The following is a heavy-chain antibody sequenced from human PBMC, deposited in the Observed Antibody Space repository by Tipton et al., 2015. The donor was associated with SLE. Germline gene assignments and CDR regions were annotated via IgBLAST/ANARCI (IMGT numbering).Heavy chain of an antibody. CDR2: IGIGGDT. J-gene: IGHJ3*02. V-gene: IGHV3-13*01. Sequence: SLRLSCVASGFSFSSSEFHWVRQATGRGLEWVAAIGIGGDTYYPASVKGRFTISRENAKNSLYLHMDSLTVGDTAVYYCARGREYNYGLNGIDDASDIWGQGTNVTVSS. CDR1: GFSFSSSE. D-gene: IGHD3-10*01. CDR3: ARGREYNYGLNGIDDASDI.